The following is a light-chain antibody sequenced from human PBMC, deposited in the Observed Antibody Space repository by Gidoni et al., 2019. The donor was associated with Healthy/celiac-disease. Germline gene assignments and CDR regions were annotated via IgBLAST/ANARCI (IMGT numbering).Light chain of an antibody. V-gene: IGKV1-9*01. CDR2: AAS. CDR3: QQLNSYPPWT. J-gene: IGKJ1*01. Sequence: DIQLTQSPSFLSASVGDRVTIPCRASQGIRSYLAWYQQKPGKAPKLLIYAASTLQSGVPSRFSGSGSGTEFTLTISSLQPEDVATYYCQQLNSYPPWTFGQGTKVEIK. CDR1: QGIRSY.